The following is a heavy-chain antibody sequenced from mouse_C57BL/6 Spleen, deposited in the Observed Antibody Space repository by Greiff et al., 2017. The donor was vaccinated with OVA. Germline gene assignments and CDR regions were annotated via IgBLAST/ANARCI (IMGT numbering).Heavy chain of an antibody. Sequence: EVQRVESGPGLVKPSQSLSLTCSVTGYSITSGYYWNWIRQFPGNKLEWMGYISYDGSNNYNPSLKSRISITRDTSKNQFFLKLNSVTTEDTATYYCAREGYDYDRALYYAMDYWGQGTSVTVSS. V-gene: IGHV3-6*01. CDR1: GYSITSGYY. CDR2: ISYDGSN. J-gene: IGHJ4*01. D-gene: IGHD2-4*01. CDR3: AREGYDYDRALYYAMDY.